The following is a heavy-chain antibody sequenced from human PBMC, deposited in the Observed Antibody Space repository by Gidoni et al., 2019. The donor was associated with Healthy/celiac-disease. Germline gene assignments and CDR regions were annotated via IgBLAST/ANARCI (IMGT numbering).Heavy chain of an antibody. CDR1: GFTFSGSA. CDR3: TRQYEDQLLWVQGDYYYGMDV. J-gene: IGHJ6*02. CDR2: IRSKANSYAT. V-gene: IGHV3-73*02. Sequence: EVQLVASGGGLVQPGGSLKLSCAASGFTFSGSAMHWVRQASGKGLEWVGRIRSKANSYATAYAASVKGRFTISRDDSKNTAYLQMNSLKTEDTAVYYCTRQYEDQLLWVQGDYYYGMDVWGQGTTVTVSS. D-gene: IGHD2-2*01.